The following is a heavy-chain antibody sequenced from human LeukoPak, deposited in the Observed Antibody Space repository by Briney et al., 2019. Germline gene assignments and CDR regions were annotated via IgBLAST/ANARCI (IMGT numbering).Heavy chain of an antibody. CDR3: ARVGGTYAFDI. CDR2: INHSEST. CDR1: GGSVSGYY. D-gene: IGHD2-15*01. J-gene: IGHJ3*02. Sequence: SETLSLTFADYGGSVSGYYWRWMRQPPGKGLEWIGEINHSESTNYNPSLKSRVTISVDTSKNQFSLKLGSVTAADTAMYYCARVGGTYAFDIWGQGTMVTVSS. V-gene: IGHV4-34*01.